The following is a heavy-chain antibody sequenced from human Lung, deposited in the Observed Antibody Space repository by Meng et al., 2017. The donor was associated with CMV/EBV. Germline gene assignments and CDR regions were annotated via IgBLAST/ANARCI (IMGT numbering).Heavy chain of an antibody. V-gene: IGHV4-30-4*08. D-gene: IGHD3-22*01. J-gene: IGHJ5*02. Sequence: SMSSGDYYWSWIRQPPGKGPEWIGSISYSGTTYYNPSLKSRITMSAETSKNQFSLRLSSVTAADTAVYFCARDHYYYSSGYNWFDPWGQGTLVTVSS. CDR3: ARDHYYYSSGYNWFDP. CDR1: SMSSGDYY. CDR2: ISYSGTT.